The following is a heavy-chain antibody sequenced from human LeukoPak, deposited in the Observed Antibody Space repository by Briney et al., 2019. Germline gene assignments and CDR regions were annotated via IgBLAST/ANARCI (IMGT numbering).Heavy chain of an antibody. V-gene: IGHV1-69*13. D-gene: IGHD3-22*01. Sequence: ASVKVSCKASGGTFSSYAISWVRQAPGQGLEWMGGIIPIFGTANYAQKFQGRVTITADESTSTAYMELSSLRSEDTAAYYCAREDYYDSSGYLPIQASFDPWGQGTLVTVSS. CDR2: IIPIFGTA. J-gene: IGHJ5*02. CDR1: GGTFSSYA. CDR3: AREDYYDSSGYLPIQASFDP.